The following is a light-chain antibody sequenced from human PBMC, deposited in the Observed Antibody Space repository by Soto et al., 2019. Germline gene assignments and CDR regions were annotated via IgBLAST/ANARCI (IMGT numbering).Light chain of an antibody. V-gene: IGLV2-14*01. CDR1: SSDVGGYNF. CDR3: SSYSSTTTREV. Sequence: QSVLTQPASVSGSPGQSTTISCTGTSSDVGGYNFVSWYQHHPGTPPKLIIYEVIHRPSGVSNRFSGSKSAITASLTISGLQVEDEADYFCSSYSSTTTREVFGTGTKVTVL. CDR2: EVI. J-gene: IGLJ1*01.